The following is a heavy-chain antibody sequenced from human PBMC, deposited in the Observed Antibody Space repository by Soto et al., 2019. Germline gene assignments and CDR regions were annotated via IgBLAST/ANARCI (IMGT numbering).Heavy chain of an antibody. Sequence: QLVQSGAEVKKPGSSVKVSCKASGYTFISYGIGWVRQAPGQGLEWMGWITTHNDNTNYAQQFQGRVTFTTDTSTSTAYMELRDLTSDDTDVYYCARVYSSGWKGLGYWGQGTLVTVSS. D-gene: IGHD6-19*01. CDR3: ARVYSSGWKGLGY. V-gene: IGHV1-18*01. CDR1: GYTFISYG. J-gene: IGHJ4*02. CDR2: ITTHNDNT.